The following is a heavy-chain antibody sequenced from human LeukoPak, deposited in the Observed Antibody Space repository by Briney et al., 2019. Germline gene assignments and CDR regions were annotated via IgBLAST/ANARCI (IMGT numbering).Heavy chain of an antibody. CDR2: IYRSGGT. Sequence: SWVRQAPGKGLEWIGEIYRSGGTNYYPYLKTRVTISLDKSKNQFSLKLSSVTAADTAVYYCARASHDYGDYSHFDYWGQGKLVTVSS. J-gene: IGHJ4*02. D-gene: IGHD4-17*01. V-gene: IGHV4-4*02. CDR3: ARASHDYGDYSHFDY.